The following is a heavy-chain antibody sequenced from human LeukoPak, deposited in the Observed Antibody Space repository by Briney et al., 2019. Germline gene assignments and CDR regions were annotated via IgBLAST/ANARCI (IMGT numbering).Heavy chain of an antibody. Sequence: SETLSLTCAVYGGSFSGYYWSWIRQPPGKGLEWIGEINHSGSTNYNPSLKGRVTISVDTSKNQFSLKLSSVTAADTAVYYCARWEVATTPFDYWGQGTLVTVSS. CDR1: GGSFSGYY. D-gene: IGHD5-24*01. CDR2: INHSGST. CDR3: ARWEVATTPFDY. V-gene: IGHV4-34*01. J-gene: IGHJ4*02.